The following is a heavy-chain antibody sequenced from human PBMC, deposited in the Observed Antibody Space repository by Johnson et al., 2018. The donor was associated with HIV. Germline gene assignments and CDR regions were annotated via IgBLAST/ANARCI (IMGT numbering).Heavy chain of an antibody. V-gene: IGHV3-33*01. J-gene: IGHJ3*02. Sequence: QVQLVESGGGVVQPGTSLRLSCAASGFTFSTYDMHWVRQAPGKGREWVAVARLDEVSKYYIDSVKGRFTISRDNSKNTLYVEMNSLRAEDTAVFYCARGAPNWNYEPFSDAFDIWGQGTMVTVSS. CDR3: ARGAPNWNYEPFSDAFDI. D-gene: IGHD1-7*01. CDR2: ARLDEVSK. CDR1: GFTFSTYD.